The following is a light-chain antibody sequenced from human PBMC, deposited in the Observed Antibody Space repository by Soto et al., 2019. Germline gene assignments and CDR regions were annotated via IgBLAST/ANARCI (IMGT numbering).Light chain of an antibody. CDR3: ATWDDSLNGLV. CDR1: SSNIGSNF. J-gene: IGLJ3*02. Sequence: QSVLTQQPSASGTPGPRVTIPCSGSSSNIGSNFVNWYQQLPGTAPKLLMYNNNQRPSGVPDRFAGSKSGTSASLAISGLQSEDEADYHCATWDDSLNGLVFGGGTKLTVL. V-gene: IGLV1-44*01. CDR2: NNN.